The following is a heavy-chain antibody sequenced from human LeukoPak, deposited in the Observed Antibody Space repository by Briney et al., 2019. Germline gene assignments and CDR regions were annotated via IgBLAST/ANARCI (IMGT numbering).Heavy chain of an antibody. CDR1: GGSLSGYS. CDR2: INHSGST. CDR3: ASSKKGGGSGY. D-gene: IGHD2-15*01. J-gene: IGHJ4*02. Sequence: SETLSLTCAVYGGSLSGYSWSWIRQPPGKGLEWIGEINHSGSTNYNPSLKSRVTISVDTSKNQFSLKLNSVTAADTAVYFCASSKKGGGSGYWGQGTLVTVSS. V-gene: IGHV4-34*01.